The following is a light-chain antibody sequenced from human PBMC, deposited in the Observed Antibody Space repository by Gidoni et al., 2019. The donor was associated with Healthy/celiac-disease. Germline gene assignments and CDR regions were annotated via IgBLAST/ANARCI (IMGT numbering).Light chain of an antibody. CDR2: VNS. V-gene: IGLV1-40*01. CDR1: SSNIGAGYD. Sequence: QSVLTQPPSGSGAPGQRVTISAPGSSSNIGAGYDVHWYQQLPGTAPKLLIYVNSNRPSGVPDRFSGSKSGTSASLAITGLQAEDEADYYCQSSDSSLSGSVFGGGTKLTVL. CDR3: QSSDSSLSGSV. J-gene: IGLJ3*02.